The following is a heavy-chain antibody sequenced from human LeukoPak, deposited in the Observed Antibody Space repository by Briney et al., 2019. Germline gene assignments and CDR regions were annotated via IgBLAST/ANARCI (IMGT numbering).Heavy chain of an antibody. CDR1: GGTFSSYA. CDR3: ARRLGYCSGGSCSYWFDP. D-gene: IGHD2-15*01. CDR2: IIPIFGTA. Sequence: SVKVSCKASGGTFSSYAISWVRQAPGQGFEWMGGIIPIFGTANYAQKFQGRVTITADESTSTAYMELSSLRSEDTAVYYCARRLGYCSGGSCSYWFDPWGQGTLVTVSS. V-gene: IGHV1-69*13. J-gene: IGHJ5*02.